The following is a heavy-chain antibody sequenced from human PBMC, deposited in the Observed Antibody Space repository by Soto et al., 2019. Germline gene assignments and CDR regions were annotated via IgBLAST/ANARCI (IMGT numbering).Heavy chain of an antibody. CDR2: IYYSGST. D-gene: IGHD4-17*01. Sequence: QVQLQESGPGLVKPSQTLSLTCTVSGGSISSGGYYWSWIRQHPGKGLEWIGYIYYSGSTYYNPSLKRRVNISVETSKKQFSLKLSSVTAADTGVYYCARGGNRGGYRRLRDAFDIWGQGTMVTVSS. J-gene: IGHJ3*02. V-gene: IGHV4-31*03. CDR3: ARGGNRGGYRRLRDAFDI. CDR1: GGSISSGGYY.